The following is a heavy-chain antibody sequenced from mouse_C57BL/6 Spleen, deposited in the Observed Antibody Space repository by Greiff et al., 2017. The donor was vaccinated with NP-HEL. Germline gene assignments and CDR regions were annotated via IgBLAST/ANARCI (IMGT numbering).Heavy chain of an antibody. V-gene: IGHV2-9-1*01. CDR2: IWTGGGT. CDR3: ARNEIYYDYDRAWFAY. Sequence: VNVVESGPGLVAPSQSLSITCTVSGFSLTSYAISWVRQPPGKGLEWLGVIWTGGGTNYNSALKSRLSISKDNSKSQVFLKMNSLQTDDTARYYCARNEIYYDYDRAWFAYWGQGTLVTVSA. D-gene: IGHD2-4*01. CDR1: GFSLTSYA. J-gene: IGHJ3*01.